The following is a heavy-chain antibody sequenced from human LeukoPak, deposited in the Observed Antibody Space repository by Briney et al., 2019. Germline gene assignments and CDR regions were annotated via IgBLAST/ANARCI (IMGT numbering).Heavy chain of an antibody. CDR1: GGSISSGGYY. V-gene: IGHV4-30-2*01. Sequence: PSETLSLTCTVSGGSISSGGYYWSWIRQPPGKGLEWIGYIYHSGSTYYNPSLKSRVTISVDRSKNQFSLKLSSVTAADTAVYYCARDRRGYNWNVPRGSWGQGTLVTVSS. CDR3: ARDRRGYNWNVPRGS. J-gene: IGHJ4*02. D-gene: IGHD1-1*01. CDR2: IYHSGST.